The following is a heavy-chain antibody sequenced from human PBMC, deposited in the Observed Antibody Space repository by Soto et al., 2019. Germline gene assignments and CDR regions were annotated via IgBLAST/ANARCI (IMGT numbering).Heavy chain of an antibody. J-gene: IGHJ3*01. CDR3: ARVPHRSLAGIETPTINDAFDV. CDR1: GGSISSGGHS. D-gene: IGHD6-13*01. CDR2: IYHSGST. Sequence: SETLSLTCAVSGGSISSGGHSWSWIRQPPGKGLEYIGYIYHSGSTSYNPSLQSRVTTSVDTSKNQFSLKLTSVTAADTAVYYCARVPHRSLAGIETPTINDAFDVWGQGTMVTVSS. V-gene: IGHV4-30-2*01.